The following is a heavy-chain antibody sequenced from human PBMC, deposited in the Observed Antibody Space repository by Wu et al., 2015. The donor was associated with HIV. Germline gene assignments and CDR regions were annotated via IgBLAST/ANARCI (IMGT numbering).Heavy chain of an antibody. V-gene: IGHV1-2*02. Sequence: QVQLVQSGGEVKKPGASVKVSCKASGYTFTGYYMHWVRQAPGQGLEWMGWINPNSGGTNYAQKFQGRVTMTRDTSISTAYMELSRLRSDDTAVYYCARDLRYFDWLDAFDIWGQGTMVTVSS. J-gene: IGHJ3*02. CDR3: ARDLRYFDWLDAFDI. D-gene: IGHD3-9*01. CDR1: GYTFTGYY. CDR2: INPNSGGT.